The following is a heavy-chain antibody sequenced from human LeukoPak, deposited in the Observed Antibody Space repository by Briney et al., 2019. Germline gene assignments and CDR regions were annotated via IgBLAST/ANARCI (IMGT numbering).Heavy chain of an antibody. CDR1: GYTFTNYG. Sequence: ASVKVSCKASGYTFTNYGISWVRQAPGQGLEWMGWISGYSSNTNYAQKLQGRVTMTTDTSTSTAYMELRSLRSDDTAVYYCARGSAFDSSGFYSPNNHFVHWGQGSLVTVSS. CDR3: ARGSAFDSSGFYSPNNHFVH. J-gene: IGHJ4*02. CDR2: ISGYSSNT. V-gene: IGHV1-18*01. D-gene: IGHD3-22*01.